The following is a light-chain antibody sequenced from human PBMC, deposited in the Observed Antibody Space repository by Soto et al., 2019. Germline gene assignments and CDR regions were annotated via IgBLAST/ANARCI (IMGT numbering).Light chain of an antibody. Sequence: EIVMTQSPATLSVSPGERATLSCRASQSLGFNLAWYQQKPGQAPRLLIYGASTRATGVPARFSGGASGTGFTLTINSLQSEDFAVYFCQQYYGWPLTFGGGTKLEI. V-gene: IGKV3-15*01. CDR1: QSLGFN. J-gene: IGKJ4*01. CDR3: QQYYGWPLT. CDR2: GAS.